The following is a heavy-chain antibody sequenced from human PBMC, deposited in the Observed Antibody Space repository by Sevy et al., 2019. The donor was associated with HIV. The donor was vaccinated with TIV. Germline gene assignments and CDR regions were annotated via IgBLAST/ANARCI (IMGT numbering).Heavy chain of an antibody. V-gene: IGHV1-46*01. CDR1: GYTFTSYY. CDR2: INPSGGST. J-gene: IGHJ3*02. Sequence: ASVKVSCKASGYTFTSYYMHWVRQAPGQGLEWMGIINPSGGSTSYAQKFQGRVTMTRDTSTSTVYMELSSLRSEDTAVYYCAIPPHPSIAAAGTGVWHAFDIWGQGTMVTVSS. D-gene: IGHD6-13*01. CDR3: AIPPHPSIAAAGTGVWHAFDI.